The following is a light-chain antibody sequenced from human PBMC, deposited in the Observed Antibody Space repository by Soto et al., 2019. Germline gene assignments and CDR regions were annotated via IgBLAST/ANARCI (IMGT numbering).Light chain of an antibody. V-gene: IGLV2-14*01. Sequence: QSALTQPASVSGSPGQSITISCTGTSSDVGGYNYVSWYQQHPGKAPKLMIYEVSNRPSGVSNRFSGSKSGNTASLTISGLQAEDEADYYCSSYTSSSTLVFGGGTKPHRP. CDR2: EVS. CDR3: SSYTSSSTLV. CDR1: SSDVGGYNY. J-gene: IGLJ2*01.